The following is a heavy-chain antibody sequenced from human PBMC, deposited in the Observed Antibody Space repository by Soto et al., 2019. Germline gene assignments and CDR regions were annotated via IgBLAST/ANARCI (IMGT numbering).Heavy chain of an antibody. CDR3: ARGRPGYISGWYRDF. D-gene: IGHD6-19*01. CDR1: GGAFSGYS. J-gene: IGHJ4*02. CDR2: INPSGST. V-gene: IGHV4-34*02. Sequence: QVQLQQWGAGLLKPSETLSLTCAVYGGAFSGYSWSWLRQPPGKGLEWIGDINPSGSTNYNPSLKIRLTISVDTSKTRFSLKLTSVTAADTAVYYCARGRPGYISGWYRDFWGQGTLVTVSS.